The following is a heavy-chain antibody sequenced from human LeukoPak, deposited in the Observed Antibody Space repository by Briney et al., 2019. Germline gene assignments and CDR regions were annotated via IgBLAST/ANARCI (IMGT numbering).Heavy chain of an antibody. CDR2: ISGSGGST. J-gene: IGHJ4*02. D-gene: IGHD6-19*01. CDR3: AKTLSYSSGWVY. V-gene: IGHV3-23*01. Sequence: GGSLRPSCAASGFTFSNYAMTWVRQAPGKGLEWVSGISGSGGSTYYADFVKGRFTISRDNSKSTLYLQMNSLRAEDTAVYYCAKTLSYSSGWVYWGQGALVTVSS. CDR1: GFTFSNYA.